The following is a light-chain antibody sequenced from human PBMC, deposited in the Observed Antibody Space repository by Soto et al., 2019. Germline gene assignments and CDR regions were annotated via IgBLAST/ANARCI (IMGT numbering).Light chain of an antibody. CDR2: GDS. V-gene: IGLV1-40*01. CDR3: QSYDNSLSGWL. J-gene: IGLJ3*02. Sequence: QPVLTQPPSVSGAPGQRVTISCTGSSSNIGAGYNVHWYQQVPGTAPKLLIYGDSNRPSGVPDRFSGSKSGTSASLAITGLQAEDEADYYCQSYDNSLSGWLFGGGTKLTVL. CDR1: SSNIGAGYN.